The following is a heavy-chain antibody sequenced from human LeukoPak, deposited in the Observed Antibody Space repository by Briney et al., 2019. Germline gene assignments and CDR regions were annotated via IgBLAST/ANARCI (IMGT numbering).Heavy chain of an antibody. V-gene: IGHV3-7*01. D-gene: IGHD3-10*01. Sequence: GGSLRLSCAASGFTFRSYWMSWVRQAPGKGLEWVANIKQDGSEKYYVDSVKGRFTISRDNAKNSLYLQMDSLRAEDTAVYYCASGDALDFWGQGTLVTVSS. CDR1: GFTFRSYW. CDR2: IKQDGSEK. J-gene: IGHJ4*02. CDR3: ASGDALDF.